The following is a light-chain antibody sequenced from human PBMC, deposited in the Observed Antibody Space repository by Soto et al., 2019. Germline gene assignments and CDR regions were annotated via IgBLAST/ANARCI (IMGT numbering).Light chain of an antibody. CDR1: QSVFSS. CDR3: HQRSNWPLT. V-gene: IGKV3-11*01. J-gene: IGKJ4*01. CDR2: DAS. Sequence: PGERATLSCRASQSVFSSLAWYQQKPGQPPRLLIYDASTRATAIPARFRGRRSGTDFTLTISSLEPEDFAVYYCHQRSNWPLTFGGGTKVEIK.